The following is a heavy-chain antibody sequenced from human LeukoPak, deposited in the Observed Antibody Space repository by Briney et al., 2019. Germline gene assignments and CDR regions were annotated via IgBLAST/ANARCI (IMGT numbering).Heavy chain of an antibody. CDR1: GFTFSSYG. V-gene: IGHV3-30*18. J-gene: IGHJ4*02. CDR3: AKEDLVYCGGDCYSAYDY. D-gene: IGHD2-21*02. Sequence: GGSLRLSCAASGFTFSSYGMHWVRQAPGKGLEGVAVISYDGSNKYYADSVKGRFTISRDNSKNTLYLQMNSLRAEDSAVYYCAKEDLVYCGGDCYSAYDYWGQGTLVTVSS. CDR2: ISYDGSNK.